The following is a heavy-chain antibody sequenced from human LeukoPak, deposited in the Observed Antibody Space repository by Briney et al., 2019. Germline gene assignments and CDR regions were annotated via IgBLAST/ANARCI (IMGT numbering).Heavy chain of an antibody. CDR3: ASQTDIVVVPAAREFDY. CDR2: IYYSGST. Sequence: SETLSLTCTVSGGSISSSSYYWGWIRQPPGKGLEWIGSIYYSGSTYHNPSLKSRVTISVDTSKKQFSLKLSSVTAADTAVYYCASQTDIVVVPAAREFDYWGQGTLVTVSS. V-gene: IGHV4-39*01. D-gene: IGHD2-2*01. CDR1: GGSISSSSYY. J-gene: IGHJ4*02.